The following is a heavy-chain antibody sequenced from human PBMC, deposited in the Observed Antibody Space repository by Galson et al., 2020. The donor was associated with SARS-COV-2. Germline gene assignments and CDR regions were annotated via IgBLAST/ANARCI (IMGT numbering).Heavy chain of an antibody. V-gene: IGHV4-30-4*01. Sequence: SETLSLTCTVSGGSISSGDYYWSWIRQPPGKGLEWIGYIYYSGSTYYNPSLKSRVTISVDTSKNQFSLKLSSVTAADTAVYYCARAAVLRYFDWLNKHWFDPWGQGTLVTVSS. D-gene: IGHD3-9*01. J-gene: IGHJ5*02. CDR1: GGSISSGDYY. CDR2: IYYSGST. CDR3: ARAAVLRYFDWLNKHWFDP.